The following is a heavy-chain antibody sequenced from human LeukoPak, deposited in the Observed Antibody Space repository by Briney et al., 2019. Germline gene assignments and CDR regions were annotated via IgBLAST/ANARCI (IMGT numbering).Heavy chain of an antibody. Sequence: PGASVTVSCKASGGTFSSYAISWVRQAPGQGLEWMGGIIPSVGTANYAQTLKGRVTIPTHASTTTAYMELSSLTSEDTAVYYCARGQQMATTYFDSWGQGTLVTVSS. CDR1: GGTFSSYA. D-gene: IGHD5-24*01. CDR2: IIPSVGTA. V-gene: IGHV1-69*05. J-gene: IGHJ4*02. CDR3: ARGQQMATTYFDS.